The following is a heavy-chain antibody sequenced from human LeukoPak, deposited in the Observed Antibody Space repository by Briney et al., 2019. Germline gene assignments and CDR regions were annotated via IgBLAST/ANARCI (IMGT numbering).Heavy chain of an antibody. Sequence: GGSLRLSCAASGFTFDDYGMSWVRQAPGKGLEWVSGINWNGGSTGYADSVKGRFTISRDDAKNSLYLQMNSLRAEDTALYYCARVSGSYYDGYYFDYWGQGTLVTVSS. CDR1: GFTFDDYG. D-gene: IGHD1-26*01. CDR2: INWNGGST. J-gene: IGHJ4*02. V-gene: IGHV3-20*04. CDR3: ARVSGSYYDGYYFDY.